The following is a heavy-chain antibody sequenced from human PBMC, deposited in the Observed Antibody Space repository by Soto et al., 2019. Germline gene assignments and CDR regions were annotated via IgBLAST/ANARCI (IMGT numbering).Heavy chain of an antibody. CDR1: GFTFSSYA. Sequence: QVQLVESGGGVVQPGRSLRLSCEASGFTFSSYAMHWVRQAPGKGLEWVAVISYDGSNKYYADSVKGRFTISRDNSKNTLYLQMNSLRAEDTAVYYCARDRSGYRYGMDVWGQGTTVTVSS. J-gene: IGHJ6*02. V-gene: IGHV3-30-3*01. CDR3: ARDRSGYRYGMDV. CDR2: ISYDGSNK. D-gene: IGHD3-22*01.